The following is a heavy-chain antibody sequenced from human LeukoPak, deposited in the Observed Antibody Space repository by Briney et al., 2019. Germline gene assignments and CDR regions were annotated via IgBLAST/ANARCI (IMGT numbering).Heavy chain of an antibody. D-gene: IGHD2-2*01. V-gene: IGHV3-9*01. Sequence: PGGSLRLSCAASGFTFDDYAMHWVRQAPGKGLEWVSGISWNSGSIGYADSVKGRFTISRDNAKNSLYLQMNSLRAEDTAVYYCARESPQLSSFDYWGQGTLVTVSS. CDR3: ARESPQLSSFDY. CDR1: GFTFDDYA. J-gene: IGHJ4*02. CDR2: ISWNSGSI.